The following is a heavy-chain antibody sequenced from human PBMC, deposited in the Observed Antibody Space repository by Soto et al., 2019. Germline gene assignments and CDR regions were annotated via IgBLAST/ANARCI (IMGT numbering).Heavy chain of an antibody. Sequence: ASVKVSCKASGYTFTSYGISWVRQSSGQGLDGMGWISAYNGSTNCAQKLQGRVTMATDTSTRTAYMELRSLRSDDAAVYYCARVRLATVSFDYWGQGTLVTVSS. V-gene: IGHV1-18*01. J-gene: IGHJ4*02. CDR2: ISAYNGST. CDR3: ARVRLATVSFDY. D-gene: IGHD4-17*01. CDR1: GYTFTSYG.